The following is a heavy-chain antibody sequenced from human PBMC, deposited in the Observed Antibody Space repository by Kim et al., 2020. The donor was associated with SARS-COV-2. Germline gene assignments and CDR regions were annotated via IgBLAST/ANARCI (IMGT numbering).Heavy chain of an antibody. J-gene: IGHJ3*02. CDR1: GFTFSSYA. V-gene: IGHV3-23*01. D-gene: IGHD3-9*01. CDR3: AKDYDILTGYYNPNGGAFDI. Sequence: GGSLRLSCAASGFTFSSYAMSWVRQAPGKGLEWVSSISGSGGSTYYADSVKGRFTISRDNSKNTLYLQMNSLRAEDTAVYYCAKDYDILTGYYNPNGGAFDIWGQGKMVTVSS. CDR2: ISGSGGST.